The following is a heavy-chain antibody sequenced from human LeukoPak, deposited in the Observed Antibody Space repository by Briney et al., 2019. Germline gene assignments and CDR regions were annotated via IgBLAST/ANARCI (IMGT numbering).Heavy chain of an antibody. CDR2: IWYDGSNK. CDR1: GFTFSSYG. CDR3: AKDRSSDYFDY. D-gene: IGHD6-19*01. J-gene: IGHJ4*02. V-gene: IGHV3-30*02. Sequence: GGSLRLSCAASGFTFSSYGMHWVRQAPGKGLEWVAVIWYDGSNKYYADSVKGRFTISRDNSKNTLYLQMNSLRAEDTAVYYCAKDRSSDYFDYWGQGTLVTVSS.